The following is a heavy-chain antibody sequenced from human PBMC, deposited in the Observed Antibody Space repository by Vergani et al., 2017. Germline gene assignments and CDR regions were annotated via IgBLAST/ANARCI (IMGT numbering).Heavy chain of an antibody. Sequence: QVQLVQSGAEVKKPGSSVKVSCKASGGTFSSYAISWVRQAPGQGLEWMGGIIPIFGTANYAQKFQGRVTITADESTSTAYMELSSLRSEDTAVYYCARDSSPLCGGDCPGDAFDIWGQGTMVTXSS. D-gene: IGHD2-21*02. J-gene: IGHJ3*02. CDR2: IIPIFGTA. CDR3: ARDSSPLCGGDCPGDAFDI. CDR1: GGTFSSYA. V-gene: IGHV1-69*01.